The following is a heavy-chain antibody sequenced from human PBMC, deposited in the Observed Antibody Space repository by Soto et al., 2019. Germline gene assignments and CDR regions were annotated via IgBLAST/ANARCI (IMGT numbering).Heavy chain of an antibody. CDR1: GFPLSTYG. CDR2: ITGTGGNT. J-gene: IGHJ6*02. CDR3: ARIRGYWYGLDV. Sequence: GGSLRLSCAASGFPLSTYGMTWVRQAPGKGLEWVSAITGTGGNTYYVDSVKGRFTSSRDNSKNMLYLQVNSLRVEDTAVYYCARIRGYWYGLDVWGQGTTVTVSS. V-gene: IGHV3-23*01.